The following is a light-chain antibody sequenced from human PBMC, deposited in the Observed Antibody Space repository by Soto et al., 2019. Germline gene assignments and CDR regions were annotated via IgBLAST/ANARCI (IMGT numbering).Light chain of an antibody. Sequence: QSVLTQSPPASASLGASVKLTCSLSRGHSTFAIAWHQQRPEKGPRYLMKVNSDGSHIKGDGIPDRFSGSSSGTERYLTISSLQSEDEADYYCQTWGSGWVFGGGTKVTVL. CDR2: VNSDGSH. J-gene: IGLJ3*02. CDR1: RGHSTFA. CDR3: QTWGSGWV. V-gene: IGLV4-69*01.